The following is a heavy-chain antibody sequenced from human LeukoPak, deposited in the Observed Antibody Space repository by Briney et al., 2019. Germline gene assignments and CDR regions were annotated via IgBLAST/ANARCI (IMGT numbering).Heavy chain of an antibody. D-gene: IGHD5-18*01. CDR1: GFTFDDYA. J-gene: IGHJ3*02. Sequence: GGSLRLSCAASGFTFDDYAMHWVRQAPGKGLEWVSLISWDGGSTYYADSVKGRFTISRDNSKNSLYLQMNSLRAEDTALYYCAKDSIRAMVTLGAFDIWGQGTMVTVSS. CDR2: ISWDGGST. CDR3: AKDSIRAMVTLGAFDI. V-gene: IGHV3-43D*03.